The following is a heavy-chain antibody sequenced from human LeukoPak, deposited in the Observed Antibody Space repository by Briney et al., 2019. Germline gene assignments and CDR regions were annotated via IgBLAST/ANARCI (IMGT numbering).Heavy chain of an antibody. CDR1: GYTFTSYA. CDR2: INAGNGNT. J-gene: IGHJ4*02. D-gene: IGHD5-18*01. CDR3: ARTTAMVTIFDY. Sequence: GASVKVSCKASGYTFTSYAMHWVRQAPGQRLEWMGWINAGNGNTKHSQKFQGRVTITRDTSASTAYMELSSLRSEDTAVYYCARTTAMVTIFDYWGQGTLVTVSP. V-gene: IGHV1-3*01.